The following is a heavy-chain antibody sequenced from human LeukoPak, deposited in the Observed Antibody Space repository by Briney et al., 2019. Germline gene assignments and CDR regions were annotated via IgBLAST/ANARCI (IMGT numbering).Heavy chain of an antibody. CDR1: GASITGGSYY. Sequence: SETLSLTCTVSGASITGGSYYWSWIRQPPGKGLEWIGYIYYSGSTNYNPSLKSRVTISVDTSKNQFSLKLSSVTAADTAVYYCATNDGDTKNIYYYYGMDVWGQGTTVTVSS. D-gene: IGHD4-17*01. CDR3: ATNDGDTKNIYYYYGMDV. J-gene: IGHJ6*02. V-gene: IGHV4-61*01. CDR2: IYYSGST.